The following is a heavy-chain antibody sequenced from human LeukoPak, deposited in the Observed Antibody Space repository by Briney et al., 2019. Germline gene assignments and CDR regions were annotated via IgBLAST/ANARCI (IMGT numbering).Heavy chain of an antibody. Sequence: GGSLRLSCAASGFSFSSYWMSWVRQAPGKGLEWVANIKQDGSETYYVDSVKGRFTISRDNAKNSLYLQMNSLRAEDTAVYYCARVGRFSSDFDYWGQGTLVTVSS. D-gene: IGHD1-14*01. V-gene: IGHV3-7*03. CDR2: IKQDGSET. CDR1: GFSFSSYW. J-gene: IGHJ4*02. CDR3: ARVGRFSSDFDY.